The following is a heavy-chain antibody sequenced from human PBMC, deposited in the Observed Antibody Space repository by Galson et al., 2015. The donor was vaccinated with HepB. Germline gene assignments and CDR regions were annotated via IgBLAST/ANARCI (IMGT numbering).Heavy chain of an antibody. V-gene: IGHV1-69*13. CDR2: IIPISGTA. Sequence: SVKVSCKASGDTFSKYAISWVRQAPGQGLEWMGKIIPISGTANYAQKFQGRVTMTADEFTSTAYMELSSLRSEDTAVYYCIRDRSGGSEERWFDPWGQGTLVTVSS. CDR1: GDTFSKYA. D-gene: IGHD2-15*01. CDR3: IRDRSGGSEERWFDP. J-gene: IGHJ5*02.